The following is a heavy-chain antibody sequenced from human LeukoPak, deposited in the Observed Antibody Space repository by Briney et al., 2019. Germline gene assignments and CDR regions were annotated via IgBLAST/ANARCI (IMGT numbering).Heavy chain of an antibody. CDR3: ATDILTGYSFDY. CDR2: ISGGSGTI. CDR1: GFTFSSYN. J-gene: IGHJ4*02. D-gene: IGHD3-9*01. Sequence: PGGSLRLSCAASGFTFSSYNMNWVRQAPGKGLEWVSYISGGSGTIYYSDSVKGRFTISRDNAKNSLYLQMNSLRGEDTAVYYCATDILTGYSFDYWGQGTLVTVSS. V-gene: IGHV3-48*01.